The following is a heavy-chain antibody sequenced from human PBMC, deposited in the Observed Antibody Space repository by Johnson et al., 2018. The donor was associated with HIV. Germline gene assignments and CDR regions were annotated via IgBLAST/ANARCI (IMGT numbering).Heavy chain of an antibody. CDR3: ATDGLCFGESSDAFGI. V-gene: IGHV3-30*02. D-gene: IGHD3-10*01. J-gene: IGHJ3*02. CDR1: GYTFSSYG. CDR2: IRYDGRNK. Sequence: QVQLVESGGGMVQPGGSLRLSCAASGYTFSSYGMHWVRQAPGKGLEWVAFIRYDGRNKNYADSVKGRFTISRDNSKKTPYMQMNSRRAEDTAVYYCATDGLCFGESSDAFGIGGQGAMVTVSS.